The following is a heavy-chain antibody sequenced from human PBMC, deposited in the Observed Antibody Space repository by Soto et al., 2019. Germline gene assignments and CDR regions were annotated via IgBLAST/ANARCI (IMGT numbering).Heavy chain of an antibody. CDR3: ARPARKEGKWWFDP. CDR1: GGSISSSSYY. J-gene: IGHJ5*02. V-gene: IGHV4-39*01. D-gene: IGHD2-8*01. CDR2: IYYSGST. Sequence: SETLSLTCTVSGGSISSSSYYWGWIRQPPGKGLEWIGSIYYSGSTYYNPSLKSRVTISVDTSKNQFSLKLSSVTAADTAVYYCARPARKEGKWWFDPWGQGTLVTVSS.